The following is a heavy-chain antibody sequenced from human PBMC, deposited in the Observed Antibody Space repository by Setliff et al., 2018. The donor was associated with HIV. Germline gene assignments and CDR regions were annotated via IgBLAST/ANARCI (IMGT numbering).Heavy chain of an antibody. Sequence: ASVKVSCKASGYNFINNDINWVRQATGQGLEWMGWMNPDSGNSGYAQKFQGRVTTTRSTSFSTAYMELSNLTSEDTAIYYCARKHKVSLGRGIVVLWGFDPWGQGTLVTVSS. D-gene: IGHD3-10*01. J-gene: IGHJ5*02. CDR2: MNPDSGNS. CDR1: GYNFINND. V-gene: IGHV1-8*02. CDR3: ARKHKVSLGRGIVVLWGFDP.